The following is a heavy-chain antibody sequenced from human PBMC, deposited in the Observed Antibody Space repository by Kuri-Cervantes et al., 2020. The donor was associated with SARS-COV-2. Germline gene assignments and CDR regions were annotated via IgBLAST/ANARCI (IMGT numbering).Heavy chain of an antibody. CDR2: IDPTDSHT. J-gene: IGHJ5*02. CDR1: GYSFTSYW. CDR3: ARRVAGLKMFDL. Sequence: GGSLRLSCMASGYSFTSYWITWVRQMPGEGLEWMGRIDPTDSHTYYSPSFQGHVTFSTDKTIATAYLRWGSPKASDTAMYFCARRVAGLKMFDLWGQGTPVTVSS. D-gene: IGHD6-19*01. V-gene: IGHV5-10-1*01.